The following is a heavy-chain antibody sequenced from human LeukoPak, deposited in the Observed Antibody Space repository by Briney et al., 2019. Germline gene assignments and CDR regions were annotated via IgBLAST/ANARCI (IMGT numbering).Heavy chain of an antibody. Sequence: PGGSLRLSCAASGLTFRNSWMSWVRQTPGRGLEWVATIKHDGREKYYDDSVKGRFTISRDSAKSSLYLQMDNLRAEDTAVYYCASQITISYFFDNWGQGTLVTVSS. J-gene: IGHJ4*02. CDR2: IKHDGREK. CDR3: ASQITISYFFDN. V-gene: IGHV3-7*01. CDR1: GLTFRNSW. D-gene: IGHD3-16*01.